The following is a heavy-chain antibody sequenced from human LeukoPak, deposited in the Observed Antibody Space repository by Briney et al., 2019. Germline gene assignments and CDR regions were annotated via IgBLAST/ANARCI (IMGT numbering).Heavy chain of an antibody. CDR1: GFTFSSYS. J-gene: IGHJ4*02. V-gene: IGHV3-21*01. CDR2: ISSSNSYI. CDR3: ARGLTGWLPFDY. Sequence: GGSLRLSCAASGFTFSSYSMNGVPQAPGKGLEWVSSISSSNSYIYYADSVKGRFTISRDNAKNSLYLQMNSLRAEDTAVYYCARGLTGWLPFDYWGQGTLVTVSS. D-gene: IGHD5-12*01.